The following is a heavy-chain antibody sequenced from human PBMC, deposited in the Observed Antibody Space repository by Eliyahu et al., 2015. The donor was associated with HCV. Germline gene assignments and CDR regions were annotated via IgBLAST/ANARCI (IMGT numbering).Heavy chain of an antibody. D-gene: IGHD3-22*01. CDR1: GXXFTSYW. CDR2: IDPSDXYT. CDR3: ARLPYTYDSSGYYYWAPDY. V-gene: IGHV5-10-1*01. Sequence: EVQLVQSGAEVKKPGESLRISCKGSGXXFTSYWISWVRQMPGKGLEWMGRIDPSDXYTNYSPSFQGXVTISADKSISTAYLQWSSLKASDTAMYYCARLPYTYDSSGYYYWAPDYWGQGTLVTVSS. J-gene: IGHJ4*02.